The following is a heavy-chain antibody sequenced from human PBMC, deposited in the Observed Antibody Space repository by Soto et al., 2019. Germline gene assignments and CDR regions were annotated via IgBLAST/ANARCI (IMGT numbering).Heavy chain of an antibody. Sequence: EVQLLESGGGLVQPGGSLRLSCAASGFTFSSYAMSWVRQVPGKGLEWVSAISGSGDSTYYADSVKGRFTISRDNSKNPLYLQMNSLRAEDSAVYYCVVRGVIRLYYFDYWGQGTLVTVSS. CDR2: ISGSGDST. CDR3: VVRGVIRLYYFDY. CDR1: GFTFSSYA. D-gene: IGHD3-16*02. V-gene: IGHV3-23*01. J-gene: IGHJ4*02.